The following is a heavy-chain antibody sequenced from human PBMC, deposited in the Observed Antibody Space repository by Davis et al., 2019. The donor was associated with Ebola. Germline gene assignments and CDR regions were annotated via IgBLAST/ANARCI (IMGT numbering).Heavy chain of an antibody. CDR1: GGSISSNNW. D-gene: IGHD3-10*01. CDR3: ARGGYYGSGSYYYYYGMDV. V-gene: IGHV4-4*02. CDR2: IYHSGST. J-gene: IGHJ6*02. Sequence: GSLRLSCAVSGGSISSNNWWTWVRQPPGKGPEWIGGIYHSGSTNYNPSLKSRVTISVDKSKNQFSLKLSSVTAADTAVYYCARGGYYGSGSYYYYYGMDVWGQGTTVTVSS.